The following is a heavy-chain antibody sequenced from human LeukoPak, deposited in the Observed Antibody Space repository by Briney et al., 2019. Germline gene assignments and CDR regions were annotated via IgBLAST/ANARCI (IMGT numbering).Heavy chain of an antibody. D-gene: IGHD5-24*01. CDR3: ASTIAATMNWFDP. CDR2: INPNSGGT. Sequence: ASVKVSCKASGYTFTGYYMHWVRQAPGQGLEWMGWINPNSGGTNYAQKFQGRVTMTRDTSISTAYMELSRLRSDDTAVYYCASTIAATMNWFDPWGQGTLVTVSS. J-gene: IGHJ5*02. V-gene: IGHV1-2*02. CDR1: GYTFTGYY.